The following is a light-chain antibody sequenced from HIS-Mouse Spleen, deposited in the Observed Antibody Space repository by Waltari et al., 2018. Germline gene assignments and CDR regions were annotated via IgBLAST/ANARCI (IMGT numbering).Light chain of an antibody. J-gene: IGLJ2*01. CDR1: SLRSYY. Sequence: SSELTQDPAVSVAFGQTVRITCQGDSLRSYYPSWYQQKPGQATVLGIYGKNNRPSGIPDRFSGSSSGNTASLTITGAQAEDEADYYCNSRDSSGNHVVFGGGTKLTVL. CDR2: GKN. V-gene: IGLV3-19*01. CDR3: NSRDSSGNHVV.